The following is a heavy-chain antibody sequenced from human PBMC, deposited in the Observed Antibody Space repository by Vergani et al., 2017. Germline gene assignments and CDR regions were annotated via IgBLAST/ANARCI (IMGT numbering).Heavy chain of an antibody. D-gene: IGHD1-14*01. CDR2: TWYDGNNK. CDR3: ARDLRLLYNRFDP. Sequence: QVQLVESGGGVVQPGRSLRLSCAASGFTFNQYGMHWVRQAPGKGLEWVAVTWYDGNNKQYAESVKGRFTISRDKSKSTMYLQMNSLRDEDTGVYYCARDLRLLYNRFDPWGQGTLVTVSS. V-gene: IGHV3-33*01. J-gene: IGHJ5*02. CDR1: GFTFNQYG.